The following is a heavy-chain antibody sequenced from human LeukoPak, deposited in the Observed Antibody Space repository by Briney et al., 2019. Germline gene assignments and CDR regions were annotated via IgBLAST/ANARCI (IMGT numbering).Heavy chain of an antibody. D-gene: IGHD3-9*01. CDR2: LSGSGGSS. V-gene: IGHV3-23*01. Sequence: GGSLRLSCAASGFTLSSNAMSWVRQAPGKGLEWVSALSGSGGSSYYADSVKGRFIISRDNSKSTLYLQMNSLRAEDTAVYYCAKDLKGFDPWGQGTLVTVSS. J-gene: IGHJ5*02. CDR3: AKDLKGFDP. CDR1: GFTLSSNA.